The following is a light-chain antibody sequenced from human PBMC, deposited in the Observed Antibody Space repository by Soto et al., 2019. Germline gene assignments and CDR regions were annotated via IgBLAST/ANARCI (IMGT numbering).Light chain of an antibody. Sequence: EIVLTQSPATLSLSPGGRATLSCRASQSVSSYLAWYQQKPGQAPRLLIYDASNRATGIPARFSGSGSGTDFTLTISSLEPEDFAVYHCQQRSNWPLTFGGGTKVDIK. V-gene: IGKV3-11*01. CDR3: QQRSNWPLT. J-gene: IGKJ4*01. CDR1: QSVSSY. CDR2: DAS.